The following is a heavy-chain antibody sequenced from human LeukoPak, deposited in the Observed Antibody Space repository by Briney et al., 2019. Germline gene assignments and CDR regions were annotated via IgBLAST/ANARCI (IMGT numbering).Heavy chain of an antibody. CDR1: GFTFSSYA. CDR2: IYSGGST. D-gene: IGHD6-6*01. V-gene: IGHV3-53*01. CDR3: ARVSSSSSGGWFDP. J-gene: IGHJ5*02. Sequence: GGSLRLSCAASGFTFSSYAMSWVRQAPGKGLEWVSVIYSGGSTYYADSVKGRFTISRDNSKNTLYLQMNSLRAEDTAVYYCARVSSSSSGGWFDPWGQGTLVTVSS.